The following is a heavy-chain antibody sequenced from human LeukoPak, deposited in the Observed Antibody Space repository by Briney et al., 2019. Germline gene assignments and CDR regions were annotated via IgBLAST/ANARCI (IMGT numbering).Heavy chain of an antibody. CDR3: ARDYDYSGNSHN. V-gene: IGHV3-7*01. CDR1: GFTFSNYW. J-gene: IGHJ4*02. CDR2: IRQDGNEK. Sequence: TGGSLRLSCGASGFTFSNYWMSWVRQAPGRGLEWVANIRQDGNEKYYVDSVKGRFTISRDNAKNSLYLQMSSLRVEDTAMYYCARDYDYSGNSHNWGQGTLVTVSS. D-gene: IGHD4-4*01.